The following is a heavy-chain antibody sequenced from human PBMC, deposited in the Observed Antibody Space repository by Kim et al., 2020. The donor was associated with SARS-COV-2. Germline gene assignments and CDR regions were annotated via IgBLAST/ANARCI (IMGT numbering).Heavy chain of an antibody. Sequence: SETLSLTCTVSGVSISSYYWSWIRQPPGKGLEWIGYIYYSGSTNYNPSLKSRVTISVDTSKNQFSLKLSSVTAADTAVYYCARDKGINGGMDVWGQGTTVTVSS. V-gene: IGHV4-59*13. CDR3: ARDKGINGGMDV. D-gene: IGHD2-15*01. CDR1: GVSISSYY. CDR2: IYYSGST. J-gene: IGHJ6*02.